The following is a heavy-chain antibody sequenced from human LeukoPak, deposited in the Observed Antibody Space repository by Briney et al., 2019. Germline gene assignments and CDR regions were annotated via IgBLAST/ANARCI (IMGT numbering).Heavy chain of an antibody. CDR3: ARVTMVRGVIIFDY. CDR1: GYTFTSYA. Sequence: GASVKVSCKASGYTFTSYAMHWVRQAPGQRLEWMGWINAGNGNTKYSQKFQGRVTITRDTSASTPYMELSSLRSEDTAVYYCARVTMVRGVIIFDYWGQGTLVTVSS. J-gene: IGHJ4*02. CDR2: INAGNGNT. V-gene: IGHV1-3*01. D-gene: IGHD3-10*01.